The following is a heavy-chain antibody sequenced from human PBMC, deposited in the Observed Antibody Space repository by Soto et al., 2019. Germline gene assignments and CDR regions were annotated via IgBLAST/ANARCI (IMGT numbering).Heavy chain of an antibody. J-gene: IGHJ4*02. Sequence: EVQLVESGGGLVQPGGSLRLSCAASGFTFSSYDMHWVRQATGKGLEWVSAIGTAGDTYYPGSVKGRFTISRENAKNSLYLQMNSLRAEDTAVYYCARVASSGWRDFDCWGQGTLVTVSS. V-gene: IGHV3-13*01. CDR3: ARVASSGWRDFDC. CDR1: GFTFSSYD. D-gene: IGHD6-19*01. CDR2: IGTAGDT.